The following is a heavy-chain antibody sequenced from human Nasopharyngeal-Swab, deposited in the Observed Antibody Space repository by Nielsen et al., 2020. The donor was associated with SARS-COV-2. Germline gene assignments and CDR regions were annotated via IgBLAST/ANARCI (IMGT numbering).Heavy chain of an antibody. CDR1: GFTFSSYS. Sequence: GESLKISCAASGFTFSSYSMNWVRQAPGKGLEWVANINQDGSEKYYVDSVKGRFTISRDNAKHSLYLQMNSLRAEDTAVYYCARVSGSYYFFDSWGQGTLVTVSS. CDR2: INQDGSEK. J-gene: IGHJ4*02. D-gene: IGHD1-26*01. CDR3: ARVSGSYYFFDS. V-gene: IGHV3-7*01.